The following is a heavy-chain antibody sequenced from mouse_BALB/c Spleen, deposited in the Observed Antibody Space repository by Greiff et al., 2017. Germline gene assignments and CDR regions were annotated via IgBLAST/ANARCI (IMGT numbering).Heavy chain of an antibody. D-gene: IGHD2-1*01. CDR1: GYSFTGYF. CDR3: GRSYGNYDAMDY. J-gene: IGHJ4*01. V-gene: IGHV1-20*02. CDR2: INPYNGDT. Sequence: VQLKESGPELVKPGASVKISCKASGYSFTGYFMNWVMQSHGKSLEWIGRINPYNGDTFYNQKFKGKATLTVDKSSSTAHMELRSLASEDSAVYYCGRSYGNYDAMDYWGQGTSVTVSS.